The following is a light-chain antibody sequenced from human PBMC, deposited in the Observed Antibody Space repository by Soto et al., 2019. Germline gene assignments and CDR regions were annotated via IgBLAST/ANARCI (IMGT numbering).Light chain of an antibody. V-gene: IGKV3-20*01. Sequence: PGERVTLSCRASQSVSSNLAWYQQKPGQAPRLIIYGASTRATGIPDRFSGSGSGTDFTLTISRLEPEDVTVYYCQQYGTLPTTLGPGTKVDIK. J-gene: IGKJ3*01. CDR2: GAS. CDR1: QSVSSN. CDR3: QQYGTLPTT.